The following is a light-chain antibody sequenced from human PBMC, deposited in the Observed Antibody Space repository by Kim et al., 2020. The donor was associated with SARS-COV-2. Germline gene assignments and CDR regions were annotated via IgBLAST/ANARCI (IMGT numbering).Light chain of an antibody. Sequence: DIQMTQSPSSLSASVGDRVTITCRASQSISSYLNWYQQKPGKAPKLLIYAASSLQSGVPSRFSGSGSGTDFTLTISSLQPEDFASYYCQQYYSTPCTFGQGTKLEI. V-gene: IGKV1-39*01. CDR1: QSISSY. CDR2: AAS. J-gene: IGKJ2*02. CDR3: QQYYSTPCT.